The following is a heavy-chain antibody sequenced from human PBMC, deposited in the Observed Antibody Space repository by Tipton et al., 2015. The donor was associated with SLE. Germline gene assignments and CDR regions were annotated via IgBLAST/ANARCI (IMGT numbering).Heavy chain of an antibody. CDR2: FYHSGGT. D-gene: IGHD3-10*01. J-gene: IGHJ3*02. CDR3: ATFRDMVQGVIGTFNI. V-gene: IGHV4-38-2*02. Sequence: LTCIVSGYSISSGYSGGWIRQPPGKGLEWIGSFYHSGGTYYNPSLNSRVTISVDTSKNQFSLILKSVTAADTAVYYCATFRDMVQGVIGTFNIWGQGTMVTVSS. CDR1: GYSISSGYS.